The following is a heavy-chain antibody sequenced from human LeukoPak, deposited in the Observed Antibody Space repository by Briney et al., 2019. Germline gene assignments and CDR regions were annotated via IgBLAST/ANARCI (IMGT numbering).Heavy chain of an antibody. CDR3: ARTRSSGTCDY. D-gene: IGHD1-26*01. Sequence: PSETLSLTCTVSGGSISSSSYYWGWIRQPPGKGLEWIGSIFYSGNTYYNASLKSRVTISVDTSKNQFSLKLNSVTAADTAVYYCARTRSSGTCDYWGQGTLVTAYS. J-gene: IGHJ4*02. CDR2: IFYSGNT. V-gene: IGHV4-39*07. CDR1: GGSISSSSYY.